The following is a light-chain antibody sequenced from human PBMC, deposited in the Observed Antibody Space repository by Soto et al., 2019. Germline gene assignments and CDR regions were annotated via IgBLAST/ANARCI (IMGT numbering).Light chain of an antibody. CDR1: PSVSSN. CDR3: QQYGSSPRT. CDR2: DTS. J-gene: IGKJ5*01. Sequence: EIVMPPSPATLSVSPGERATLSGRASPSVSSNLAWYQQKPGQAPRLLIYDTSARAAGIPARFSGSGSATEFTPTISSLQSEDFAVYYCQQYGSSPRTVGQGKRLEIK. V-gene: IGKV3-15*01.